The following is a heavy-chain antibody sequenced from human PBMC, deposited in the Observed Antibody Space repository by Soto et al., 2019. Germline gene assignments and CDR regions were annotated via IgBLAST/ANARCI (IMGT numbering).Heavy chain of an antibody. D-gene: IGHD6-25*01. Sequence: QVQLVQSGAEVKKPGSSVKVSCKASGGTFSSYTISWVRQAPGQGLEWMGRIIPILGIANYAQKFQGRVKITTDKSTSTAYMELSSLRAEDTAVYYCARLLSKSGSNWFDPWGVGTLVTVSS. J-gene: IGHJ5*02. CDR2: IIPILGIA. V-gene: IGHV1-69*02. CDR1: GGTFSSYT. CDR3: ARLLSKSGSNWFDP.